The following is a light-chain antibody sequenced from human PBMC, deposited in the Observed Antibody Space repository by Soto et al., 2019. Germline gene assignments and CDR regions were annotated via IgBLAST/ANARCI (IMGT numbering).Light chain of an antibody. Sequence: DIQMTQSPSTLSASVGDRVTITCRASQNINSWLAWYQQKPGKAPKLLIYKASSLESGVPSRFSGSGSGTEFTLTISSLQPDDLATYYCQQYNSFPTFGQGTKVEIK. CDR3: QQYNSFPT. J-gene: IGKJ1*01. CDR1: QNINSW. CDR2: KAS. V-gene: IGKV1-5*03.